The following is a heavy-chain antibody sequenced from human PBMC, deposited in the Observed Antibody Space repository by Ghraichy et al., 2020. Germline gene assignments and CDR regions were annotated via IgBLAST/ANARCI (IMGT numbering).Heavy chain of an antibody. CDR3: ARHLNDYDSTSYYYLDAFDM. CDR2: IYYSGST. V-gene: IGHV4-59*08. D-gene: IGHD3-22*01. J-gene: IGHJ3*02. CDR1: GGSISGFY. Sequence: SETLSLTCTVSGGSISGFYWSWIRQPPGKGLEWIGYIYYSGSTNYNPSLKSRVTISVDTSKNQFSLKLSSVTAADTALYFCARHLNDYDSTSYYYLDAFDMWGQGTMVTVSS.